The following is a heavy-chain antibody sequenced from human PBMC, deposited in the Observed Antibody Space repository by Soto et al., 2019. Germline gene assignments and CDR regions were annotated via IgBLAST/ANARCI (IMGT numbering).Heavy chain of an antibody. J-gene: IGHJ4*02. CDR2: ICYSGST. V-gene: IGHV4-31*03. CDR1: GGSISSGGYY. D-gene: IGHD2-15*01. Sequence: QVQLQESGPGLVKPSQTLSLTCSVSGGSISSGGYYWSWIRQHPGKVLEGIGYICYSGSTSYNPSVRSRVTLSVDPSKNQVSLKLRSVTAADTAVYYCARGLLHFDYWGQGTLVTVSS. CDR3: ARGLLHFDY.